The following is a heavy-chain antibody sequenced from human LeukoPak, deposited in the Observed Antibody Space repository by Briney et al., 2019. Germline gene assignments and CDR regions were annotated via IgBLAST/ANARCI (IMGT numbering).Heavy chain of an antibody. V-gene: IGHV1-3*01. Sequence: ASVKVSCKASGYTFTIYAMHWVRQAPGQRLEWMGWINAGNGNTKYSQKFQGRVTITRDTSASTAYMELSSLRSEDTAVYYCARGLHYAILTGYYPYFDYWGQGTLVTVSS. CDR2: INAGNGNT. J-gene: IGHJ4*02. D-gene: IGHD3-9*01. CDR3: ARGLHYAILTGYYPYFDY. CDR1: GYTFTIYA.